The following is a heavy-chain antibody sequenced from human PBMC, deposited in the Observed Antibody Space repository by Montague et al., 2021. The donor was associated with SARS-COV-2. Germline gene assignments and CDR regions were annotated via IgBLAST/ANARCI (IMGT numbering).Heavy chain of an antibody. Sequence: SETLSLTCTVSDGSISHYYWNWIRQPPGKGLEWIGYMHFSGSTNYNPSLESRVAISLDSSENQFTLKLSSVTAADTAVYYCSRSPPGSARDEYWGQGILVTVSS. CDR3: SRSPPGSARDEY. D-gene: IGHD2-15*01. J-gene: IGHJ4*02. V-gene: IGHV4-59*08. CDR1: DGSISHYY. CDR2: MHFSGST.